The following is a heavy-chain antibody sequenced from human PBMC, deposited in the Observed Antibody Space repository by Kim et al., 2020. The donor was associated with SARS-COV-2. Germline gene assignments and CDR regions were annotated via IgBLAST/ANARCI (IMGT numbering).Heavy chain of an antibody. Sequence: YNPSLKSRVTMSVDTSKNQFSRKLSSVTAADTAVYYCAREKFRGLAFDYWGQGTLVTVSS. V-gene: IGHV4-4*07. D-gene: IGHD3-10*01. J-gene: IGHJ4*02. CDR3: AREKFRGLAFDY.